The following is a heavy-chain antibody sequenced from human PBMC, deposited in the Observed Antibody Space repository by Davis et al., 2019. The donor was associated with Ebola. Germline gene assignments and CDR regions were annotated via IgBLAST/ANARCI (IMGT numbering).Heavy chain of an antibody. D-gene: IGHD6-13*01. CDR1: GGSISRSY. CDR2: IYYSGST. V-gene: IGHV4-59*01. J-gene: IGHJ1*01. Sequence: SETLSLTCTVSGGSISRSYWSWIRQPPGKGLELIGYIYYSGSTSYNPSLKSRVTISLDTSENQFSLRLSSVTAADTAVYYCARPRAAGTPLGYFQHWGQGTLVTVSS. CDR3: ARPRAAGTPLGYFQH.